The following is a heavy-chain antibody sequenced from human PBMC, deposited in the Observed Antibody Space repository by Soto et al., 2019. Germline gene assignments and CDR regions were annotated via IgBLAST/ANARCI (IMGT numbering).Heavy chain of an antibody. CDR1: GFTFTSSA. J-gene: IGHJ6*02. CDR3: ALRAPNYYDSSGYYPSGMDV. V-gene: IGHV1-58*01. Sequence: SVKVSCKASGFTFTSSAVQWVRQARGQRLEWIGWIVVGSGNTNYAQKFQERVTITRDMSTSTAYMELSSLRSEDTAVYYCALRAPNYYDSSGYYPSGMDVWGQGTTVTGS. D-gene: IGHD3-22*01. CDR2: IVVGSGNT.